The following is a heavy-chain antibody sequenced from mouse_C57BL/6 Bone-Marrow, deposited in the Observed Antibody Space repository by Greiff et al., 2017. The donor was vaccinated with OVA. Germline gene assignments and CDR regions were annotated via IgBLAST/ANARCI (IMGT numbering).Heavy chain of an antibody. CDR1: GYTFTDYY. J-gene: IGHJ1*03. CDR2: IFPGSGST. Sequence: VKLMESGPELVKPGASVKISCKASGYTFTDYYINWVKQRPGQGLEWIGWIFPGSGSTYYNEKFKGKATLTVDKSSSTAYMLLSSLTSEDSAVYFCARGDYYGSSWYFDVWGTGTMVTVSS. D-gene: IGHD1-1*01. CDR3: ARGDYYGSSWYFDV. V-gene: IGHV1-75*01.